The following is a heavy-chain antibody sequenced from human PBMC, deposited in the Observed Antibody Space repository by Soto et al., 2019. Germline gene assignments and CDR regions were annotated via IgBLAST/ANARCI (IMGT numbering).Heavy chain of an antibody. CDR2: ISGSGGST. Sequence: EVQLLESGGGLVQPGGSLRLSCTASGFTFSSYAMTWVRQAPGKGLEWVSSISGSGGSTYYADSVKGRFTISRDNSKNTLYLQMNSLRADDKAVSYCAKGNNFDHCGTCHCIDPWGQGTLVTVSS. V-gene: IGHV3-23*01. J-gene: IGHJ5*02. CDR3: AKGNNFDHCGTCHCIDP. D-gene: IGHD2-21*01. CDR1: GFTFSSYA.